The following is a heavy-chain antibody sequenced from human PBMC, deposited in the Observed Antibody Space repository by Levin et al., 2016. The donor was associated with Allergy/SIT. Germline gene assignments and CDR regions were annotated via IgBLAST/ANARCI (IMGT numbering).Heavy chain of an antibody. D-gene: IGHD6-13*01. CDR3: ARGGSSWYSGYFQH. V-gene: IGHV1-2*02. Sequence: WVRQAPGQGLEWMGGIIPIFGTANYAQKFQGRVTMTRDTSISTAYMELSRLRSDDTAVYYCARGGSSWYSGYFQHWGQGTLVTVSS. CDR2: IIPIFGTA. J-gene: IGHJ1*01.